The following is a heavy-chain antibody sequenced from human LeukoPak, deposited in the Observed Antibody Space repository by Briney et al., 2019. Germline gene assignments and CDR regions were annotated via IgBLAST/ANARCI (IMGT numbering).Heavy chain of an antibody. D-gene: IGHD6-19*01. CDR1: GYTFTGYY. V-gene: IGHV1-2*02. CDR3: ARLVGSGWYYTSWEEPSDY. Sequence: ASVKVSCKASGYTFTGYYMHWVRQAPGQGLEWMGWINPNSGGTNYAQKFQGRVTMTRDTSISTAYMELSRLRSDDTAVYYCARLVGSGWYYTSWEEPSDYWGQGTLVTVSS. CDR2: INPNSGGT. J-gene: IGHJ4*02.